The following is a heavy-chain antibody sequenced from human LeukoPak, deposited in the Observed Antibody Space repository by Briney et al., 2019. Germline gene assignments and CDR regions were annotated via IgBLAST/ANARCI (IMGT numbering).Heavy chain of an antibody. CDR2: IYYSGST. V-gene: IGHV4-59*08. D-gene: IGHD6-13*01. Sequence: SETLSLTRAVYGGSFSGYYWSWIRQPPGKGLEWIGYIYYSGSTNYNPSLKSRVTISVDTSKNQFSLKLSSVTAADTAVYYCAANRYSSSWYVGVYWGQGTLVTVSS. J-gene: IGHJ4*02. CDR3: AANRYSSSWYVGVY. CDR1: GGSFSGYY.